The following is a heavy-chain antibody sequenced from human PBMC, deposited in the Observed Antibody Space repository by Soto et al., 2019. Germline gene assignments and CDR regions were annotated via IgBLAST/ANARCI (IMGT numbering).Heavy chain of an antibody. J-gene: IGHJ4*02. CDR1: GFTFTTYY. CDR2: IDPSGGST. V-gene: IGHV1-46*01. D-gene: IGHD3-22*01. Sequence: ASVKVSCKTSGFTFTTYYIHWVRQAPGQGLEWMGMIDPSGGSTTYAQKFQGRITMTSDMSTSTVYMELSSLRSEDAAVYYCARVPYDTTGYYAFWGQGTLVTVSS. CDR3: ARVPYDTTGYYAF.